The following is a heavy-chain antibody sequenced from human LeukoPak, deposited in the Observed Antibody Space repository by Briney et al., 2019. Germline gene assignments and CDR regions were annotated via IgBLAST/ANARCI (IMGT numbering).Heavy chain of an antibody. CDR2: MNPNSGNT. J-gene: IGHJ5*02. CDR1: GYTFTSYD. Sequence: ASVKVSCKASGYTFTSYDINWVRQATGQGLEWMGWMNPNSGNTGYAQKFQGRVTITRNTSISTAYMELSSLRSEDTAVYYCAREVATYDHNWFDPWGQGTLVTVSS. CDR3: AREVATYDHNWFDP. D-gene: IGHD5-12*01. V-gene: IGHV1-8*03.